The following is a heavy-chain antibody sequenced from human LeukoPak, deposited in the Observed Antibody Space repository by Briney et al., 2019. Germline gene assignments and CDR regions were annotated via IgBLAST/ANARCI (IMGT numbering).Heavy chain of an antibody. CDR1: GYTFTTYA. J-gene: IGHJ4*02. D-gene: IGHD6-13*01. V-gene: IGHV1-3*01. CDR2: INAGNGNT. Sequence: ASVKVSCKASGYTFTTYAMHWVRQAPGQRLEWMGWINAGNGNTKYSQKFQARVTITRDTSASTAYMEVSSLRSEDTAVYYCARDPIGSRWPYYFDYWGQGTQVTVSS. CDR3: ARDPIGSRWPYYFDY.